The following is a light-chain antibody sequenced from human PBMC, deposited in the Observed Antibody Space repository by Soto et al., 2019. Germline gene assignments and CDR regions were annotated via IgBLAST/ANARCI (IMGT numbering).Light chain of an antibody. V-gene: IGKV3-11*01. Sequence: EIALTQSPATLSLSPGERATLSCRASQSVSVYLAWYQQKPGQAPRLLIYDASSRATGIPVRFSGSGSGTDFTLTISSLEPEDFAVYYCQHRSSWPPTIGQGTKLEIK. CDR3: QHRSSWPPT. CDR1: QSVSVY. CDR2: DAS. J-gene: IGKJ2*01.